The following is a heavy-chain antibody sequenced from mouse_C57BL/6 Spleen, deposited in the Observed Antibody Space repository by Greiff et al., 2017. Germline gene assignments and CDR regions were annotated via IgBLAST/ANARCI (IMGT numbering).Heavy chain of an antibody. Sequence: QVQLQQPGAELVKPGASVKLSCKASGYTFTSYWMQWVKQRPGQGLEWIGEIDPSDSYTNYNQKFKGKATLTVDTSSSTAYMQLSSLTSEDSAVYYCARKGRGNYYAMDYWGQGTSVTVSS. CDR3: ARKGRGNYYAMDY. CDR1: GYTFTSYW. J-gene: IGHJ4*01. V-gene: IGHV1-50*01. CDR2: IDPSDSYT. D-gene: IGHD3-3*01.